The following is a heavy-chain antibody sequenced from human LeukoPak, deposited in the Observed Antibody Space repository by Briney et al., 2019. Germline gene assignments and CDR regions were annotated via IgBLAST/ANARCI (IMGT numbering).Heavy chain of an antibody. V-gene: IGHV3-9*01. Sequence: PGGSLRLSWAASGFTFDVYAMHWVPHAPGKALEWVSGISWNNGSIGYADSVKGRFTISRDNAKNSLYLQMNSLRAEDTALYYCAKGSIVGYCTGGVCYKGIGYYYYYMDVWGKGTTVTVSS. D-gene: IGHD2-8*02. CDR3: AKGSIVGYCTGGVCYKGIGYYYYYMDV. J-gene: IGHJ6*03. CDR2: ISWNNGSI. CDR1: GFTFDVYA.